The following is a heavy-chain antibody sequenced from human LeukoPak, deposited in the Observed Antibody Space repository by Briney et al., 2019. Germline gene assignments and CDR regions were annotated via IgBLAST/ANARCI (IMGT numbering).Heavy chain of an antibody. V-gene: IGHV4-38-2*02. Sequence: SETLSLTCTVSGYSISSGYYWGWIRQPPGKGLEWIGSIYHSGSTYYNPSLKSRVTISVDTSKNQFSLKLSSVTAADTAVYYCARYQEDYDTSNWFDPWGQGTLVTVSS. CDR2: IYHSGST. D-gene: IGHD3-22*01. CDR3: ARYQEDYDTSNWFDP. CDR1: GYSISSGYY. J-gene: IGHJ5*02.